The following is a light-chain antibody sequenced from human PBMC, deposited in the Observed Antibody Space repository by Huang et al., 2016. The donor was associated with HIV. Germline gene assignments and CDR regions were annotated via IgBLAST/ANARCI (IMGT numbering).Light chain of an antibody. Sequence: DIVMTQTPLSLSVTPGQPASISCKSSQSLLHRDGTTYLYWYLQKPGQSPQLLLYEVSSRFSGVADRFSGSGSGTDFTRKISRVEAEDVGVYYCMQGIHLPLTFGGGTKVGIK. J-gene: IGKJ4*01. V-gene: IGKV2-29*02. CDR2: EVS. CDR1: QSLLHRDGTTY. CDR3: MQGIHLPLT.